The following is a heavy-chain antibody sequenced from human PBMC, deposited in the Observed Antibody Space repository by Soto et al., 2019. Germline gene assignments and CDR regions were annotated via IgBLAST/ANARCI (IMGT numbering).Heavy chain of an antibody. D-gene: IGHD2-15*01. CDR1: GGSISSYY. V-gene: IGHV4-59*01. J-gene: IGHJ5*02. Sequence: PSETLSLTCTVSGGSISSYYWSWIRQPPGKGLEWIGYIYYSGSTNYNPSLKSRVTISVDTSKNQFSLKLSSVTAADTAVYYCARADVRGSAVDWFDPWGQGTLVTVYS. CDR2: IYYSGST. CDR3: ARADVRGSAVDWFDP.